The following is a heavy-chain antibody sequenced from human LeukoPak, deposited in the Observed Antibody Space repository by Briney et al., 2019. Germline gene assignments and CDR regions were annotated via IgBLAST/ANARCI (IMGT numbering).Heavy chain of an antibody. Sequence: SQTLSLTCAISGDSVSSNSAAWNWIRQSPSRGLEWLGRTYYRSKWYSDYAVSVRSRITINPDTSKDQFSLQLNSVTPEDTAVYYCAGGVRGYSYGYHYWGQGTLVTVSS. V-gene: IGHV6-1*01. J-gene: IGHJ4*02. CDR1: GDSVSSNSAA. CDR2: TYYRSKWYS. CDR3: AGGVRGYSYGYHY. D-gene: IGHD5-18*01.